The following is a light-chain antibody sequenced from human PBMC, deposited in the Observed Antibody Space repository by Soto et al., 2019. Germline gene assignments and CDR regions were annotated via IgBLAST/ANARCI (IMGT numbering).Light chain of an antibody. CDR1: QSINSGY. J-gene: IGKJ1*01. V-gene: IGKV3-20*01. Sequence: EIVLTQSPGTLSLSPGEGATLSCRASQSINSGYLAWYQQRPGQAPSLLIYGASSRATGTPDRFSGSGSGTDFTLTISRLEPEDFAVYYCQQYGSSPTFGQGTKVDIK. CDR2: GAS. CDR3: QQYGSSPT.